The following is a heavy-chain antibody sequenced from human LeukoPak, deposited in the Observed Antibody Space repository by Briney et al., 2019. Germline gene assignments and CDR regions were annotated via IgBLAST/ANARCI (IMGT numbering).Heavy chain of an antibody. D-gene: IGHD6-6*01. J-gene: IGHJ2*01. CDR1: GGTFSRYA. V-gene: IGHV1-69*04. Sequence: ASVKVSCKASGGTFSRYAISWVRQAPGQGLEWMGRIIPILGIANYAQKFQGRVTITADKSTRTAYMELSSLRSEDTAVYFCARRGSSSSYWYFDLWGRGTLVTVSS. CDR3: ARRGSSSSYWYFDL. CDR2: IIPILGIA.